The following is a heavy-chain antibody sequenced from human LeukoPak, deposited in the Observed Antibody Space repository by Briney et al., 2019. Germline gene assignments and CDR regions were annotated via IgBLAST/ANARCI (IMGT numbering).Heavy chain of an antibody. CDR1: GYTFTSYG. D-gene: IGHD6-19*01. Sequence: GASVKVSCKPSGYTFTSYGISWVRQAPGQGLEWIGWISAYNGNTNYAQKFQGRVTMTTDKSTSTAYMEVRSLTSDDTAIYYCARDGTEYSSGWARFDYWGQGSLLTVSS. J-gene: IGHJ4*02. V-gene: IGHV1-18*04. CDR2: ISAYNGNT. CDR3: ARDGTEYSSGWARFDY.